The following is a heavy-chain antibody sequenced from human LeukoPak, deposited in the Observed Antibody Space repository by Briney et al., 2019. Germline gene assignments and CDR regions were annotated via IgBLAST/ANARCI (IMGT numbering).Heavy chain of an antibody. J-gene: IGHJ4*02. CDR1: GFTFSSCA. V-gene: IGHV3-23*01. D-gene: IGHD1-26*01. CDR2: ISGSGGST. CDR3: ALKWGIVGATAY. Sequence: GSLRLSCAASGFTFSSCAMSWVRQAPGKGLEWVSAISGSGGSTYYADSVKGRFTISRDNSKNTLYLQMNSLRAEDTAVYYCALKWGIVGATAYWGQGTLVTVSS.